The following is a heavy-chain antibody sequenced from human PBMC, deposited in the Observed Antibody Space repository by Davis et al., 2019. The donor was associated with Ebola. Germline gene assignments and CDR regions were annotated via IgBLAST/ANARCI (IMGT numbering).Heavy chain of an antibody. J-gene: IGHJ2*01. CDR1: GFTFSIYS. D-gene: IGHD3-3*01. CDR2: ISSSSSTI. CDR3: ATGNQDTYYDFWSGSWYFDL. Sequence: GGSLRLSCAASGFTFSIYSMNWVRQAPGKGLEWVSYISSSSSTIYYADSVKGRFTISRDNAKNSLYLQMNSLRDEDTAVYYCATGNQDTYYDFWSGSWYFDLWGRGTLVTVSS. V-gene: IGHV3-48*02.